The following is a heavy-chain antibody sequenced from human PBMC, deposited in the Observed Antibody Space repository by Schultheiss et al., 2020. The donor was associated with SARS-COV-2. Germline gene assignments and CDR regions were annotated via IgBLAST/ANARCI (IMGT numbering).Heavy chain of an antibody. D-gene: IGHD2-15*01. CDR1: GGSISSGNW. CDR2: ISDSGST. CDR3: ARGAGGYCSGGSCYSYHYYGMDV. V-gene: IGHV4-61*01. J-gene: IGHJ6*02. Sequence: SETLSLTCAVSGGSISSGNWWTWIRQPPGKGLEWIGYISDSGSTNYNPSLKSRVTISVDTSKNQFSLKLSSVTAADTAVYYCARGAGGYCSGGSCYSYHYYGMDVWGQGTTVTVSS.